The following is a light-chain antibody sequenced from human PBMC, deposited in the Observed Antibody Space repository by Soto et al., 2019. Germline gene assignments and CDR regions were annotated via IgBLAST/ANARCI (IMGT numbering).Light chain of an antibody. CDR3: CSYAGGNSIWV. V-gene: IGLV2-23*02. Sequence: QSALTQPASVSGSPGQSITISCTGTSRDVGTYNFVSWYQQHPGKAPKLMIHEVTKRPSGVSNRFSGSKSGNTAALTISGLQAEDEADYYCCSYAGGNSIWVFGGGTKVTVL. CDR2: EVT. CDR1: SRDVGTYNF. J-gene: IGLJ3*02.